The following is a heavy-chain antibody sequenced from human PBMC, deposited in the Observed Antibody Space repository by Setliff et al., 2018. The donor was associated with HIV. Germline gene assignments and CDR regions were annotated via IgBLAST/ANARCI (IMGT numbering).Heavy chain of an antibody. V-gene: IGHV4-59*01. CDR1: GGSISSYY. D-gene: IGHD1-7*01. Sequence: SETLSLTCTVSGGSISSYYWSWIRQPPGKGLEWIGYIYYSGSTNYNPPLKSRVTISVDTSKNQFSLKLSSVTAADTAVYYCASSNYRFVYFDYWGQGTLVTVSS. CDR3: ASSNYRFVYFDY. CDR2: IYYSGST. J-gene: IGHJ4*02.